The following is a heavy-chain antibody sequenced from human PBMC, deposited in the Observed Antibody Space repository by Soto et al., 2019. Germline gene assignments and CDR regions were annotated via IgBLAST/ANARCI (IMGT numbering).Heavy chain of an antibody. V-gene: IGHV1-69*13. Sequence: SVKVSCKASGGTFSSYAISWVRQAPGQGLEWMGGIIPIFGTANYAQKFQGRVTITADESTSTAYMELSSLRSEDTAVYYCARLDKTNYYDSSGSLGMDVWGQGTTVTVSS. D-gene: IGHD3-22*01. J-gene: IGHJ6*02. CDR3: ARLDKTNYYDSSGSLGMDV. CDR1: GGTFSSYA. CDR2: IIPIFGTA.